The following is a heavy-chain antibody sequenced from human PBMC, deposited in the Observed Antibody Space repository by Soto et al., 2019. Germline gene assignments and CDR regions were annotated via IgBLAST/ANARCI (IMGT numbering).Heavy chain of an antibody. CDR3: ASDRRVDQMWLEP. V-gene: IGHV4-4*02. Sequence: TSETLSLTCAVSGGSISSSNWWSWVRQPPGKGLEWIGVIYHSGSTNDNPSLNSRGTISVDKCKNQFSLKLSSVTAADTTVYYCASDRRVDQMWLEPCGQVPLVTVSS. J-gene: IGHJ5*02. CDR1: GGSISSSNW. D-gene: IGHD5-12*01. CDR2: IYHSGST.